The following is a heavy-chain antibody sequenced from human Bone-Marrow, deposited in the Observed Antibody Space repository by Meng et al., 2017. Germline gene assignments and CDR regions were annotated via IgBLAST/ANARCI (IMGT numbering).Heavy chain of an antibody. CDR1: GFIFSSHA. D-gene: IGHD2-21*02. CDR3: ATRGDHGVHYFDY. J-gene: IGHJ4*02. CDR2: ISGGGDST. Sequence: GGSLRLSCAASGFIFSSHAMSWVRQAPGKGLEWVSTISGGGDSTYYADSVKGRFTISRDNSKNALFLQMNSLRAEDTAVYYCATRGDHGVHYFDYWGQGTLVTVSS. V-gene: IGHV3-23*01.